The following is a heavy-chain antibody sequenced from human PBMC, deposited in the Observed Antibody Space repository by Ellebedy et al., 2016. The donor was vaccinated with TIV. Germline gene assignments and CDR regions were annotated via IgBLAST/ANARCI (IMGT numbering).Heavy chain of an antibody. J-gene: IGHJ6*02. CDR2: ISHSGRT. D-gene: IGHD2-15*01. CDR3: ARDRSGGGGSGHYYYGMDV. CDR1: GGSLSDHY. V-gene: IGHV4-34*01. Sequence: SETLSLXXAVSGGSLSDHYWNWIRQAPGKGLEWMGEISHSGRTNYNPSLKSRVNISVDTSKNQFSLKLSTVTAADTAVYYCARDRSGGGGSGHYYYGMDVWGQGTMVTVSS.